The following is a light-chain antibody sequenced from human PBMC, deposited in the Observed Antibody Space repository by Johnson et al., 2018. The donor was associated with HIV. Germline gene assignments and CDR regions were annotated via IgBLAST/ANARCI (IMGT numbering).Light chain of an antibody. V-gene: IGLV1-51*02. J-gene: IGLJ1*01. CDR1: SSNIGSNY. CDR2: END. Sequence: QSMLTKPPSVSAAPGQKVTISCSGGSSNIGSNYVSWYKQLPGTAPKLLIYENDKRPSGIRDRFSGSKSGTAATLAITGLQTGDEADYYCGTWDSSLIIFVFGTGTKVTVL. CDR3: GTWDSSLIIFV.